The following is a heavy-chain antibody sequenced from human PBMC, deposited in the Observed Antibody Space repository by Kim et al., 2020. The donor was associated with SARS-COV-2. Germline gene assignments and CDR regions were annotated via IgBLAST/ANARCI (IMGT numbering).Heavy chain of an antibody. CDR1: GFTFSSYG. D-gene: IGHD6-6*01. J-gene: IGHJ4*02. CDR3: ARDVIAATFDY. Sequence: GGSLRLSCAASGFTFSSYGMHWVRQAPGKGLEWVAVIWYDGSNKYYADSVKGRFTISRDNSKNTLYLQMNSLRAEDTAVYYCARDVIAATFDYWGQGTLVTVSS. CDR2: IWYDGSNK. V-gene: IGHV3-33*01.